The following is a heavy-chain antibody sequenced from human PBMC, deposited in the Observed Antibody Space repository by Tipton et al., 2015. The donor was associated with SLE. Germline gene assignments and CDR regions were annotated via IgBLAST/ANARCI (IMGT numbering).Heavy chain of an antibody. CDR3: ATEGGAPYSKYQLLL. CDR2: IYYSGSA. J-gene: IGHJ4*02. Sequence: TLSLTCTVSGGSTSSYYWSWIRQPPGKGLEWIGYIYYSGSANYNPSLKSRVTISFDTSKNLFSLKLNSVSAADTAVYYCATEGGAPYSKYQLLLWGQGTLVTVSS. D-gene: IGHD2-2*01. CDR1: GGSTSSYY. V-gene: IGHV4-59*01.